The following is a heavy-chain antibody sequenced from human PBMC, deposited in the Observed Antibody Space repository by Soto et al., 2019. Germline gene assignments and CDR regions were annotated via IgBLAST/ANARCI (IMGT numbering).Heavy chain of an antibody. CDR3: AREPREDIVVVPAAINNWFDP. D-gene: IGHD2-2*01. J-gene: IGHJ5*02. V-gene: IGHV1-69*04. CDR1: GYTFTSYG. CDR2: IIPILGIA. Sequence: SVKVSCKASGYTFTSYGISWVRQAHGQGLEWMGRIIPILGIANYAQKFQGRVTITADKSTSTAYMELSSLRSEDTAVYYCAREPREDIVVVPAAINNWFDPWGQGTLVTVSS.